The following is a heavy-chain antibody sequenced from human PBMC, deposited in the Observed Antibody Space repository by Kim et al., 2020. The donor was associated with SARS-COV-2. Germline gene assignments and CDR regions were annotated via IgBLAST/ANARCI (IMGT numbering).Heavy chain of an antibody. CDR3: ARDWGLWWNRIHFYGMDL. V-gene: IGHV3-30*03. Sequence: GGSLRLSCAASGFIFSSYAMYWVRQAPGKGLEWVAVISYDDHDKYYTSSVKGRFIISKDNARKTLYLEMNSLRHEDTAVYYCARDWGLWWNRIHFYGMDLWGRGTSVTVSS. CDR2: ISYDDHDK. D-gene: IGHD2-21*01. J-gene: IGHJ6*02. CDR1: GFIFSSYA.